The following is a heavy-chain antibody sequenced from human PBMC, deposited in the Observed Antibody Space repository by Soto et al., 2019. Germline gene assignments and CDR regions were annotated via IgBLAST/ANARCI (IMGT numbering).Heavy chain of an antibody. V-gene: IGHV3-33*01. D-gene: IGHD3-22*01. CDR1: GFTFSSYC. CDR3: ARDYYDSSGYYYWRWFDP. CDR2: IWYDGSNK. J-gene: IGHJ5*02. Sequence: GGSLRLSCAASGFTFSSYCMHWVRQAPGKGLEWVAVIWYDGSNKYYADSVKGRFTISRDNSKNTLYLQMNSLRAEDTAVYYCARDYYDSSGYYYWRWFDPWGQGTLVTVSS.